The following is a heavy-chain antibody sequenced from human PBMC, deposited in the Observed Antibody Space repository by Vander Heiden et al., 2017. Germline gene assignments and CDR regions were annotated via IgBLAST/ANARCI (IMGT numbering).Heavy chain of an antibody. CDR2: IYYSGST. V-gene: IGHV4-39*01. CDR3: ARQGGYYFDY. J-gene: IGHJ4*02. CDR1: GGSISSSSYY. Sequence: QLQLQASGPGMVKPSETLSLTCTVSGGSISSSSYYWGWIRQPPGKGLEWIGSIYYSGSTYYNPSLKSRVTISVDTSKNQFSLKLSSVTAADTAVYYCARQGGYYFDYWGQGTLVTVSS.